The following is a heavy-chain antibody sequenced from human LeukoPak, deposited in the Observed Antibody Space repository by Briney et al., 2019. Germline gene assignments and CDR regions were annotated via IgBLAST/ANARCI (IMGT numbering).Heavy chain of an antibody. Sequence: PGRSLRLSCAASGFTFDDYAMHWVRQAPGKGLEWASGINWNSGSIGYADSVKGRFTISRDNAKSSLYLQMNSLRDEDTAVYYCARDPYSGNYGDYYYYYMDVWGKGTTVTISS. D-gene: IGHD1-26*01. V-gene: IGHV3-9*01. J-gene: IGHJ6*03. CDR1: GFTFDDYA. CDR3: ARDPYSGNYGDYYYYYMDV. CDR2: INWNSGSI.